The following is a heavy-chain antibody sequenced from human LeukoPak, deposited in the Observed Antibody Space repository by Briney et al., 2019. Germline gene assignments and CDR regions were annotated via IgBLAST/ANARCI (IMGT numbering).Heavy chain of an antibody. CDR2: ISTSGESP. Sequence: PGGALRLSCAASGFIFSNYAMTGVRRAAGKGLEWVSSISTSGESPYYADSLNGRFPISRYNSKNPLYLHMNSLRAEDTAIYYCAKDALRLCSSTSCYLWGQGTLVTVSS. CDR3: AKDALRLCSSTSCYL. V-gene: IGHV3-23*01. CDR1: GFIFSNYA. J-gene: IGHJ4*02. D-gene: IGHD2-2*01.